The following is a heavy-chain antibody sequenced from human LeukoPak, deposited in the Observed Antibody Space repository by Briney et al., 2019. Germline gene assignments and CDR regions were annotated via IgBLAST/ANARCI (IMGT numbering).Heavy chain of an antibody. CDR3: ARGGQSGSGTGPY. V-gene: IGHV3-30-3*01. CDR1: GFTFSSYA. Sequence: GGSLRLSCAASGFTFSSYAMHWVRQAPGKGLEWVAVISYDGSNKYYADSVKGRFTISRDNSKNTPYLQMNSLRAEDTAVYYCARGGQSGSGTGPYWDQGTLVTVSS. D-gene: IGHD1-26*01. CDR2: ISYDGSNK. J-gene: IGHJ4*02.